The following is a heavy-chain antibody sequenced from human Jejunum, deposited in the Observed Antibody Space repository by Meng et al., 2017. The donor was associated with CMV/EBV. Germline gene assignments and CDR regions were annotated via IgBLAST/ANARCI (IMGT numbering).Heavy chain of an antibody. CDR2: IQSNNNEK. D-gene: IGHD4-11*01. V-gene: IGHV3-48*01. J-gene: IGHJ4*02. Sequence: SGFTFRDYGMNWVRQTPGQGLEWVSYIQSNNNEKYYADSVRGRFTISRDNAGNFLYLQLNSLRVDDTAVYYCARDRTTATGALDYWGQGTLVTVSS. CDR3: ARDRTTATGALDY. CDR1: GFTFRDYG.